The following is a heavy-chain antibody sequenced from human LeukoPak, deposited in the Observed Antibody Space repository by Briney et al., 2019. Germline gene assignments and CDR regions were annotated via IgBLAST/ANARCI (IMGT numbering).Heavy chain of an antibody. J-gene: IGHJ4*02. CDR1: GGSFSGYY. CDR2: INHSGST. CDR3: ARGYLGLTRGFDY. D-gene: IGHD3/OR15-3a*01. Sequence: PSETLSLTCAVYGGSFSGYYWSWIRQPPGKGLEWIGEINHSGSTNYNPSLKSRVTISVDTSKNQFSLKLSSVTAADTAVYYCARGYLGLTRGFDYWGQGTLVTVSS. V-gene: IGHV4-34*01.